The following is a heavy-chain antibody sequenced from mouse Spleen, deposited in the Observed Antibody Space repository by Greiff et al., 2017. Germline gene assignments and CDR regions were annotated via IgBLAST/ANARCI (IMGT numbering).Heavy chain of an antibody. J-gene: IGHJ1*03. V-gene: IGHV5-6*01. CDR1: GFTFSSYG. CDR3: ASDDYDRYFDV. D-gene: IGHD2-4*01. CDR2: ISSGGSYT. Sequence: EVQLVESGGDLVKPGGSLKLSCAASGFTFSSYGMSWVRQTPDKRLEWVATISSGGSYTYYPDSVKGRFTISRDNAKNTLYLQMSSLKSEDTAMYYCASDDYDRYFDVWGTGTTVTVSS.